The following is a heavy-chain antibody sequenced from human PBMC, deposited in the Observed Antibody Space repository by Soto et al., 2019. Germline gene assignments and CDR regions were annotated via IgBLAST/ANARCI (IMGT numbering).Heavy chain of an antibody. D-gene: IGHD5-18*01. V-gene: IGHV5-51*01. J-gene: IGHJ4*02. CDR3: ERPNSDDASRNIDC. CDR2: INPADSDI. CDR1: GYSFTSNW. Sequence: PGESLKISCQGSGYSFTSNWIGWVRQMPGKGLEWMGIINPADSDIKYSPSFQGQVTISADKSIGTAYLQWSSLKASDTAMYYCERPNSDDASRNIDCWGQGTLVTVSS.